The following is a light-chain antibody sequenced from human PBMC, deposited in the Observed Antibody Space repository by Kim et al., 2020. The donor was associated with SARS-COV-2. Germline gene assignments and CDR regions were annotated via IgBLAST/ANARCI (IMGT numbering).Light chain of an antibody. CDR1: QSVSSN. CDR3: QQYNKWPRT. Sequence: SVSPGERATLSCRASQSVSSNLAWYQQKPGQAPRLLIYGASTRATGFPARFSGSGSGTDFTLTISSLQSEDFAVYYCQQYNKWPRTFGQGTKLEI. V-gene: IGKV3-15*01. CDR2: GAS. J-gene: IGKJ2*01.